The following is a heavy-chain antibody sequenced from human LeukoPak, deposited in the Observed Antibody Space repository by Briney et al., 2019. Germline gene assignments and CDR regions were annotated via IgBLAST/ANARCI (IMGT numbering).Heavy chain of an antibody. D-gene: IGHD4-23*01. CDR3: AKSLDYGGNRARLDF. CDR2: IRAKTNGGTT. CDR1: GFSFNNAW. V-gene: IGHV3-15*01. Sequence: GGSLRLSCAASGFSFNNAWMTWVRQAPGKGLQWVGRIRAKTNGGTTDYTAPVKGRFIISRDDSQSTLYLQMNSLKSEDTAVYYCAKSLDYGGNRARLDFWGQGTLVTVSS. J-gene: IGHJ4*02.